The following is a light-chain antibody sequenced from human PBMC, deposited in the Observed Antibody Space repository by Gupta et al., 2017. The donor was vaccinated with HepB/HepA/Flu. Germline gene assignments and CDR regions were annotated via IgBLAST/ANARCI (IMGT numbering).Light chain of an antibody. CDR1: QSVGSY. CDR2: DAS. Sequence: VLTQSPATLTLSPGERATLSCRTSQSVGSYLAWYKQKPGQAPRLLIYDASTRATGVPARFSGSGSGTDFTLTSRNLETEDVGVYYCQQRSRFTFGHGTKVEIK. CDR3: QQRSRFT. V-gene: IGKV3-11*01. J-gene: IGKJ3*01.